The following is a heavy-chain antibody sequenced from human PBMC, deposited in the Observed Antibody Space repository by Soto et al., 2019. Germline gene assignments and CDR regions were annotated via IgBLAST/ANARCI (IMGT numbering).Heavy chain of an antibody. V-gene: IGHV3-7*01. D-gene: IGHD5-18*01. CDR3: ARPRIQLWAPDGFHI. CDR2: IKQDGSEK. Sequence: PGGSLRLSCAASGFTFSSYWMSWVRQAPGKGLEWVANIKQDGSEKTYVDSVKGRFTISRDNAEKSLSLQMSSLRAADTAVYYCARPRIQLWAPDGFHIWGQGTMVTVSS. J-gene: IGHJ3*02. CDR1: GFTFSSYW.